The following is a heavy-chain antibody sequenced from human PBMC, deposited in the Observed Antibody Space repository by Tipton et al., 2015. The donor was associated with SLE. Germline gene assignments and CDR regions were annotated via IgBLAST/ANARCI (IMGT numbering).Heavy chain of an antibody. V-gene: IGHV4-59*01. CDR3: ARDPNNGSPYYCIAMDV. J-gene: IGHJ6*02. D-gene: IGHD1-14*01. CDR1: GDSISRYY. CDR2: IFSSGRT. Sequence: TLSLTCTVSGDSISRYYWTWIRQPPGKGLEWIENIFSSGRTNYNPSLKSRLTISVDTSKNQFSLNLTSMTAADTAVYYCARDPNNGSPYYCIAMDVWGQGTTVTVSS.